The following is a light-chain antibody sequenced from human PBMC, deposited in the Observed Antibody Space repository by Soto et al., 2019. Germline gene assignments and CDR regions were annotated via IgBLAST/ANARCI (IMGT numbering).Light chain of an antibody. J-gene: IGKJ2*01. Sequence: EIVLTQSPGTLSLSPGERATLSCRASQSVSSSYLAWYQQKPGQAPRLLIYGASSRDTGIPDRFSGSGSGTDFTLTISRLEPEEFAVYYCQQYCSSPTFGQGTKLEIK. CDR1: QSVSSSY. V-gene: IGKV3-20*01. CDR2: GAS. CDR3: QQYCSSPT.